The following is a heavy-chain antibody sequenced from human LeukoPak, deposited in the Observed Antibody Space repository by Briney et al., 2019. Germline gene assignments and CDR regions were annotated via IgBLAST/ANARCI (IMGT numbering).Heavy chain of an antibody. Sequence: GGSLRLSCAASGFIVSSSYMSWARQPPGEGLEWVSGIYTDGSTYYADSVQGRFTISRDNSKNTLYLQMNSLRADDTSVYYCVRGHYSDTLGGQGTLVTVSS. CDR3: VRGHYSDTL. V-gene: IGHV3-66*01. CDR2: IYTDGST. D-gene: IGHD5-18*01. CDR1: GFIVSSSY. J-gene: IGHJ4*02.